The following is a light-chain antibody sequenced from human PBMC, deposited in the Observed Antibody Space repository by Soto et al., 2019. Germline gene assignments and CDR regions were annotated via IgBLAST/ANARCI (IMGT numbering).Light chain of an antibody. J-gene: IGKJ1*01. CDR1: QSFISW. CDR3: QQYSTYWT. CDR2: KAS. Sequence: DIQRTQSPSTLSASVGDRVTITCRAGQSFISWLSWFQQKPGGAPKLLTYKASSLQSGVPSRFSGSGSGTEFPLTLSTLPPDDFATHYCQQYSTYWTFGRGTKVDI. V-gene: IGKV1-5*03.